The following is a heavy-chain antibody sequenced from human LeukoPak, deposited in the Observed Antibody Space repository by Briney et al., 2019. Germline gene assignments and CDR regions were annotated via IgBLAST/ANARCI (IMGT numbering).Heavy chain of an antibody. D-gene: IGHD1-26*01. CDR1: GFTFSSYG. J-gene: IGHJ4*02. Sequence: QPGGSLRLSCAASGFTFSSYGMHWVRQAPGKGLEWVAVISYDGSDKYYADSVKGRFTISRGNSKNTLYLQMNSPRAEDTAVYYCAKDLVGAKITYYFDYWGQGTLVTVSS. CDR2: ISYDGSDK. CDR3: AKDLVGAKITYYFDY. V-gene: IGHV3-30*18.